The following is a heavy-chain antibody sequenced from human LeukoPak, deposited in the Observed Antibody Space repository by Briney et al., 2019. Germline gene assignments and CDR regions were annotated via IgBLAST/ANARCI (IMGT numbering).Heavy chain of an antibody. D-gene: IGHD1-1*01. CDR2: ISSSGSTI. Sequence: GGSLRLSCAVSGFRDFTFSSYEMNWVRQAPGKGLEWVSYISSSGSTIYYADSVKCRFTISRDNAKNSLYVQMNSLRAEDTAVYYCARGASNWNFDYYGMDVWGQGTTVTVSS. CDR3: ARGASNWNFDYYGMDV. CDR1: GFRDFTFSSYE. V-gene: IGHV3-48*03. J-gene: IGHJ6*02.